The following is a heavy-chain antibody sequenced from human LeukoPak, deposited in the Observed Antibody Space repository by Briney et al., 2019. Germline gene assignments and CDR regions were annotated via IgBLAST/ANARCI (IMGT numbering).Heavy chain of an antibody. J-gene: IGHJ4*02. Sequence: GGSLRLSCAASDFTVSSNYMSCVRQAPGKGLEWVSIIYSGGNTFYADSAKGRFTISRDNSKNTLYLQMNSLRVEDTAVYYCATQTWLAYFDYWGQGALVTVSS. CDR1: DFTVSSNY. D-gene: IGHD6-19*01. V-gene: IGHV3-53*01. CDR2: IYSGGNT. CDR3: ATQTWLAYFDY.